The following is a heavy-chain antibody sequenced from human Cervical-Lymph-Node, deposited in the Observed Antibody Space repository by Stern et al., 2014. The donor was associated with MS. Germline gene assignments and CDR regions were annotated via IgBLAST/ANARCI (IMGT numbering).Heavy chain of an antibody. CDR3: ARVLALATSDS. CDR2: VNPSGGKT. Sequence: QMPLVQSGAEIIKPASSLKISCESSGFSFTTYYMHWVRHAPVQGLESVALVNPSGGKTTYAQRFQGRVTMTGDTSTSTDYMELTGLRSEDTAVYYCARVLALATSDSWGQGTLVIVSS. D-gene: IGHD6-13*01. CDR1: GFSFTTYY. J-gene: IGHJ4*02. V-gene: IGHV1-46*01.